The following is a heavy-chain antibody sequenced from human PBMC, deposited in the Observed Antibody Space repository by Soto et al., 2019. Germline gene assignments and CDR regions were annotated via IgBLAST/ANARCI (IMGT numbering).Heavy chain of an antibody. CDR1: GYTFTSYY. Sequence: ASVKVSCKASGYTFTSYYMHWVRQAPGQGLEWMGIINPSGGSTSYAQKFQGRVTMTRDTSTSTVYMELSSLRSEDTAVYYCARDPIAVGTFPYYYMDVWGKETTVTAAS. CDR3: ARDPIAVGTFPYYYMDV. CDR2: INPSGGST. J-gene: IGHJ6*03. V-gene: IGHV1-46*03. D-gene: IGHD6-19*01.